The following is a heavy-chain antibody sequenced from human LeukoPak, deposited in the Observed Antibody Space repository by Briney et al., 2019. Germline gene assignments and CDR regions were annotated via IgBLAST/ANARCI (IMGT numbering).Heavy chain of an antibody. D-gene: IGHD1-1*01. CDR2: ITAYNGNR. Sequence: ASVKVSCKTSGYTFSNYGISWVRQAPGQGLEWMGWITAYNGNRLYAQRFQVRITLTTDTSTSTSYMELRSLEYDDTAIYYCARDNDKVVDHWGQGTLVTVSS. J-gene: IGHJ4*01. CDR1: GYTFSNYG. V-gene: IGHV1-18*01. CDR3: ARDNDKVVDH.